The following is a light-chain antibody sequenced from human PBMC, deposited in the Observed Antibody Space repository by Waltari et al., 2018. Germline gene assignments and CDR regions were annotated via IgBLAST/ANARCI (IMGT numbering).Light chain of an antibody. J-gene: IGKJ1*01. CDR3: LQHDSFPWT. CDR1: QDISNY. CDR2: GAS. Sequence: DIQVTQSPSAMSASVGARVTITCRASQDISNYLAWFQQRPGKVPKHLIYGASRLQDGVPSRFSGSGSGTEFTLTISSLQPEDFATYYCLQHDSFPWTFGQGTKVEF. V-gene: IGKV1-17*03.